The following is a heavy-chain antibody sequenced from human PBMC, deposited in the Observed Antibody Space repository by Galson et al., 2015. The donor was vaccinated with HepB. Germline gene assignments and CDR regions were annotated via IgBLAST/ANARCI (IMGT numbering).Heavy chain of an antibody. CDR3: ARVQLEGWFDP. CDR2: INAGNGNT. D-gene: IGHD2-2*01. J-gene: IGHJ5*02. Sequence: SVKVSCKASGYTFTSYAMHWVRQAPGQRLEWMGWINAGNGNTKYSQKFQGRVTITRDTSASTAYMELSSLKSEDTAVYYCARVQLEGWFDPWGQGTLVTVSS. CDR1: GYTFTSYA. V-gene: IGHV1-3*01.